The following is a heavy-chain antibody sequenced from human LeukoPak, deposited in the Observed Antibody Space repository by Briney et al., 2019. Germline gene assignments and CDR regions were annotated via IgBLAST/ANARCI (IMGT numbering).Heavy chain of an antibody. Sequence: VASVTVSCKASGYTFTSYGISWVRQAPGQGLEWMGWVNPNSGNTGHAQKFQGRVTMTSNTSISTVYMELSSLRSEDTAVYYCVRGLYGKDWGQGTLVTVSS. CDR1: GYTFTSYG. V-gene: IGHV1-8*02. CDR2: VNPNSGNT. CDR3: VRGLYGKD. J-gene: IGHJ4*02. D-gene: IGHD2/OR15-2a*01.